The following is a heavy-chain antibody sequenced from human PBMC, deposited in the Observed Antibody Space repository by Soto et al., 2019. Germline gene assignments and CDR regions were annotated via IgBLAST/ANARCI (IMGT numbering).Heavy chain of an antibody. V-gene: IGHV3-23*01. CDR3: AKDSVGYIVVVVAATPVDLGY. J-gene: IGHJ4*02. CDR1: GFTFSSYA. CDR2: ISGSGGST. Sequence: GGSLRLSCAASGFTFSSYAMSWVRQAPGKGLEWVSAISGSGGSTYYADSVKGRFTISRDNSKNTLYLQMNSLRAEDTAVYYCAKDSVGYIVVVVAATPVDLGYWGQGTLVTVSS. D-gene: IGHD2-15*01.